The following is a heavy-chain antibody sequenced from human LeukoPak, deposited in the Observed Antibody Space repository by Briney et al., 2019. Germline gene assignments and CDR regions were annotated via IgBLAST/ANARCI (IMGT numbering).Heavy chain of an antibody. CDR3: ARDRGAAGGSFDY. D-gene: IGHD6-13*01. CDR1: GGSISSYY. CDR2: IYHSGST. Sequence: PSETLSLTCTVSGGSISSYYWSWIRQPPGKGLEWIGYIYHSGSTNYNPSLKSRVTISEDTSKNQFSLKLNSVTAADTAVYYCARDRGAAGGSFDYWGQGTLVTVSS. J-gene: IGHJ4*02. V-gene: IGHV4-59*01.